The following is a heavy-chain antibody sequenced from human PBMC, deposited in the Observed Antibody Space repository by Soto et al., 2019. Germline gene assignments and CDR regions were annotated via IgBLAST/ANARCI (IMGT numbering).Heavy chain of an antibody. D-gene: IGHD2-2*01. V-gene: IGHV4-31*03. CDR2: IYYSGST. Sequence: SETLSLTCTVSGGSISSGGYYWSWIRQHPGKGLEWIGYIYYSGSTYYNPSLKSRVTISVDTSKNQFSLKLSSVTVADTAVYYCAREDRYQLLFAFDYWGQGTLVTVS. CDR3: AREDRYQLLFAFDY. CDR1: GGSISSGGYY. J-gene: IGHJ4*02.